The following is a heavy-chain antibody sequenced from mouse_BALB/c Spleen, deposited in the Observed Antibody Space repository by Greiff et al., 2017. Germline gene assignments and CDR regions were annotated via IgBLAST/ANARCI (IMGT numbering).Heavy chain of an antibody. V-gene: IGHV5-6-5*01. CDR1: GFTFSSYA. CDR2: ISSGGST. D-gene: IGHD2-4*01. Sequence: EVNVVESGGGLVKPGGSLKLSCAASGFTFSSYAMSWVRQTPEKRLEWVASISSGGSTYYPDSVKGRFTISRDNARNILYLQMSSLRSEDTAMYYCAREGLPAWFAYWGQGTLVTVSA. J-gene: IGHJ3*01. CDR3: AREGLPAWFAY.